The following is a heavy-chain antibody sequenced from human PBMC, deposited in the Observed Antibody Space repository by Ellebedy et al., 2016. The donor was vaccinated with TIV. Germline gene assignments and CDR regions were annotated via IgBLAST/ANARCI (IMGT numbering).Heavy chain of an antibody. D-gene: IGHD3-16*01. V-gene: IGHV3-21*01. J-gene: IGHJ6*02. CDR1: GFTVSSNY. Sequence: PGGSLRLSCAASGFTVSSNYMSWVRQAPGKGLEWVSSISSSSSYIYYADSVKGRFTISRDNAKNPLYLQMNSLRAEDTAVYSCARGFAGCMDVWGQGTTVTVSS. CDR2: ISSSSSYI. CDR3: ARGFAGCMDV.